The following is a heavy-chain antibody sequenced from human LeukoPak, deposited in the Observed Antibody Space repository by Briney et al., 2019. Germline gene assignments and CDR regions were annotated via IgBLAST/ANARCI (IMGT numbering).Heavy chain of an antibody. Sequence: SETLSLTCAVYGGSFSGYYWSWIRQPPGKGLEWIGEINHSGSTNYNPSLKSRVTLSVDTSKNQFSLKLSSVTAADTAVYYCARGRNIAAADTNYFDYWGQGTLVTVSS. CDR3: ARGRNIAAADTNYFDY. CDR2: INHSGST. V-gene: IGHV4-34*01. J-gene: IGHJ4*02. D-gene: IGHD6-13*01. CDR1: GGSFSGYY.